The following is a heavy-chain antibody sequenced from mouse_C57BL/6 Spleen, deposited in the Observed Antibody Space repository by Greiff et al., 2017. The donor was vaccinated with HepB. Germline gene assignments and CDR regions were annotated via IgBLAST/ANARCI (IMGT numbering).Heavy chain of an antibody. CDR1: GYTFTDYY. D-gene: IGHD1-1*02. CDR2: INPNNGGT. CDR3: ARARGGYYFDY. Sequence: EVQLQQSGPELVKPGASVKISCKASGYTFTDYYMNWVKQSHGKSLEWIGDINPNNGGTSYNQKFKGKATLTVDKSSSTAYMELRSLTSEDSAVYCCARARGGYYFDYWGQGTTLTVSS. J-gene: IGHJ2*01. V-gene: IGHV1-26*01.